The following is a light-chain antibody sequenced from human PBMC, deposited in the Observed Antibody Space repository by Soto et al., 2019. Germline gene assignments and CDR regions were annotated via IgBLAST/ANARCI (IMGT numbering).Light chain of an antibody. J-gene: IGLJ1*01. Sequence: QSVLTQPASVSASPGQSITISCTGSSSDIGGYNYASWYQQHPDKAPKLMIYEVSNRPSGVSDRFSGSKSGNTASLTIAGLRPEDEADYYCSSYTTSSTLVFGTGTKVTVL. V-gene: IGLV2-14*01. CDR3: SSYTTSSTLV. CDR2: EVS. CDR1: SSDIGGYNY.